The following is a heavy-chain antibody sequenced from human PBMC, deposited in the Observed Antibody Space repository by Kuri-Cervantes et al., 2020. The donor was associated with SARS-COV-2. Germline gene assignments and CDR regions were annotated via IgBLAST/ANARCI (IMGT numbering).Heavy chain of an antibody. J-gene: IGHJ4*02. CDR3: AGFLKGIVGGKKYYFDY. Sequence: GSLRLSCAASGFTFDDYAMHWVRQPPGKGLEWIGSIYHSGSTYYNPSLKSRVTISVDTSKNQFSLKLSSVTAADTAVYYCAGFLKGIVGGKKYYFDYWGQGTLVTVSS. D-gene: IGHD3-16*01. V-gene: IGHV4-38-2*01. CDR2: IYHSGST. CDR1: GFTFDDYA.